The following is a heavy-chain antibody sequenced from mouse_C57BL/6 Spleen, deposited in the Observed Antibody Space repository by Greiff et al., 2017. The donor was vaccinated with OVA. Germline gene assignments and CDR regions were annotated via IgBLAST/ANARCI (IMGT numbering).Heavy chain of an antibody. CDR1: SYTFTSYW. V-gene: IGHV1-53*01. D-gene: IGHD2-14*01. J-gene: IGHJ4*01. CDR2: INPSNGGT. CDR3: ATGIDFYAMDY. Sequence: KQPGTELVKHGASVKLSCKASSYTFTSYWMHWVKQRPGQGLEWIGNINPSNGGTNYNEKFKSKATLTVDKSSSTAYMQLSSLTSEDSAVYYCATGIDFYAMDYWGQGTSVTVSS.